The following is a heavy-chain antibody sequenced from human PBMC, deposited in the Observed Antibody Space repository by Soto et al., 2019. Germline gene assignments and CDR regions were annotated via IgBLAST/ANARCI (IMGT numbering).Heavy chain of an antibody. Sequence: VQLVESGGGLVKPGGSLRLSCAASGFIFSDYYMAWIRQAPGKGLEWVSDISSGGGAKNVADSVRGRFTISRDNANNSLELQMNSLRVEDPDLYYYTRRLTGRTAGDWFDPWGQGTLVTVSS. D-gene: IGHD1-20*01. CDR2: ISSGGGAK. CDR3: TRRLTGRTAGDWFDP. CDR1: GFIFSDYY. J-gene: IGHJ5*02. V-gene: IGHV3-11*01.